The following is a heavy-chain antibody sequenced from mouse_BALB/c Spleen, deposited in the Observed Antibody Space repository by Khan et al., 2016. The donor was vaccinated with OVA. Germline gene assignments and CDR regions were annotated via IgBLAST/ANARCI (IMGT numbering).Heavy chain of an antibody. CDR1: RSSIASDYA. D-gene: IGHD1-1*02. CDR3: ARGYGGDFDY. V-gene: IGHV3-2*02. CDR2: ISYSRNT. J-gene: IGHJ2*01. Sequence: QDLGPGLLKPPQSLSPTCTVTRSSIASDYAWNWIRQFPEKKLEWMGFISYSRNTNYNPSLKSRIPITRHTSKNQFFLLLTSVTSEDTATDDCARGYGGDFDYWGQGTTLTVSS.